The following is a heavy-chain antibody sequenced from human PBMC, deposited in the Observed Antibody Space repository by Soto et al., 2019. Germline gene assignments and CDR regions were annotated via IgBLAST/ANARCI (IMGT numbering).Heavy chain of an antibody. CDR1: GFTFSSYS. V-gene: IGHV3-48*01. J-gene: IGHJ4*02. Sequence: EVQLVESGGGLVQPGGSLRLSCAASGFTFSSYSMNWVRQAPGKGLEWVSYISSSSSTIYYADSVKGRFTTSRDNAKNSLYLQMNSLRAEDTAVYYCARDQGYSYGPTDYWGQGTLVTVSS. D-gene: IGHD5-18*01. CDR2: ISSSSSTI. CDR3: ARDQGYSYGPTDY.